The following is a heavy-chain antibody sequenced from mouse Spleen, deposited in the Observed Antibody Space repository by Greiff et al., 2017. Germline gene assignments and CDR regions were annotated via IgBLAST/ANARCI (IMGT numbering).Heavy chain of an antibody. D-gene: IGHD2-4*01. CDR1: GFNIKDDY. Sequence: QVQLQQSGAELVRPGASVKLSCTASGFNIKDDYMHWVKQRPGQGLEWIGWIFPGSGSTYYNEKFKGKATLTVDKSSSTAYMLLSSLTSEDSAVYFCARSGGDYDGYFDVWGAGTTVTVSS. CDR2: IFPGSGST. V-gene: IGHV1-75*01. CDR3: ARSGGDYDGYFDV. J-gene: IGHJ1*01.